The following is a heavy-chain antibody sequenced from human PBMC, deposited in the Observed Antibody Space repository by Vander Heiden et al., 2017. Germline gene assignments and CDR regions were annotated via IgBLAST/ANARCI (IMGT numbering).Heavy chain of an antibody. V-gene: IGHV4-31*11. J-gene: IGHJ4*02. CDR3: ARGSGEGGGSCYLDY. CDR2: IYYSGST. CDR1: GGPIRMGGYY. Sequence: QVQLQASGPGLVQPSQTLSPTCAVSGGPIRMGGYYWSWIRQHPGKGLEWIGYIYYSGSTYYNPSLKSRVTISVDTSKNQFSLKLSSVTAADTAVYYCARGSGEGGGSCYLDYWGQGTLVTVSS. D-gene: IGHD2-15*01.